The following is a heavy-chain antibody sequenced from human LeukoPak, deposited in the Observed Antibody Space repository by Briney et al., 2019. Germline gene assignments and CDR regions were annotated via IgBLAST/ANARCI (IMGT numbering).Heavy chain of an antibody. Sequence: ASVKVSCKASGYTFTSYGISWVRQAPGQGLKRMGWISAYNGNTNYAQKLQGRVTMTTDTSTSTAYMELRSLRSVDTAVYYCARDQTVLWFGELPHWGQGTLVTVSS. CDR3: ARDQTVLWFGELPH. CDR1: GYTFTSYG. CDR2: ISAYNGNT. J-gene: IGHJ4*02. D-gene: IGHD3-10*01. V-gene: IGHV1-18*01.